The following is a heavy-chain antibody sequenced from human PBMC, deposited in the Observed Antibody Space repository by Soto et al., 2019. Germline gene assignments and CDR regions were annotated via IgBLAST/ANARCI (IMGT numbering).Heavy chain of an antibody. CDR1: GYTFTNYG. Sequence: GASVKVSCKTSGYTFTNYGISWVRQAPGQGPQWMGWISCYNGDTLYAETLQGRITMTADSSTSTAYLELRSLRSDDTAVYYCARGGSTWSAEYYQHWGQGTVVTVSS. CDR2: ISCYNGDT. V-gene: IGHV1-18*01. J-gene: IGHJ1*01. CDR3: ARGGSTWSAEYYQH. D-gene: IGHD6-13*01.